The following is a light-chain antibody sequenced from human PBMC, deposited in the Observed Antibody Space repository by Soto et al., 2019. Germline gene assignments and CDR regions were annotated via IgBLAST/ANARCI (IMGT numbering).Light chain of an antibody. CDR3: SSYSTTTPVV. J-gene: IGLJ2*01. CDR2: DVG. Sequence: QSALTQPASVSGSPGQSITISCTGTSTDAVTYKYVSWYQQHPGKAPKLVIYDVGNRPSGVSNRFSGSKSGNTASLTISGLQAEDEAHYFCSSYSTTTPVVFGGGTQLTVL. V-gene: IGLV2-14*01. CDR1: STDAVTYKY.